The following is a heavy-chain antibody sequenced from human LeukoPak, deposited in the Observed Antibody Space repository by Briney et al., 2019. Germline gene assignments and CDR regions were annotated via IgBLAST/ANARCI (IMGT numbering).Heavy chain of an antibody. CDR2: ISYDGSNK. CDR3: AREGGSWAAYYFDY. V-gene: IGHV3-30-3*01. Sequence: GRSLRLSCAAPGFTFSSYAMHWVRQAPGKGLEWVAVISYDGSNKYYADSVKGRFTISRDNSKNTLYLQMNNLRAEDTAVYYCAREGGSWAAYYFDYWGQGTLVTVSS. J-gene: IGHJ4*02. CDR1: GFTFSSYA. D-gene: IGHD1-26*01.